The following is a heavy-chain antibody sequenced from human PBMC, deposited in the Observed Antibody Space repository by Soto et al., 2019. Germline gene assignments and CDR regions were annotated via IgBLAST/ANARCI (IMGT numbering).Heavy chain of an antibody. J-gene: IGHJ4*02. CDR3: ASGYGDYPFDY. CDR1: GYTFTSNG. CDR2: ISAYNGNT. D-gene: IGHD4-17*01. Sequence: VKLSCKASGYTFTSNGISLVRQAPGKGLEWMGWISAYNGNTNSAQKLQGRVTMTTDTSTSTAYMELRSLRSDDTAVYYCASGYGDYPFDYWGQGTLVTVSS. V-gene: IGHV1-18*01.